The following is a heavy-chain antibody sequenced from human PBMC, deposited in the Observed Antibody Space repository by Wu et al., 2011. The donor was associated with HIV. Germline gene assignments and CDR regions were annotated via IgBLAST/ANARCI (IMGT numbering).Heavy chain of an antibody. Sequence: RLSCAASWIHFLVATGCTGSAKLRGKGLVWVSRINSDGSSTSYADSVKGRFTISRDNAKNTLYLQMNSLRAEDMAVYYCSRLGYTYDSGALGFDSWGQGTLVTVSS. J-gene: IGHJ4*02. CDR3: SRLGYTYDSGALGFDS. CDR2: INSDGSST. V-gene: IGHV3-74*01. D-gene: IGHD3-10*01. CDR1: WIHFLVATG.